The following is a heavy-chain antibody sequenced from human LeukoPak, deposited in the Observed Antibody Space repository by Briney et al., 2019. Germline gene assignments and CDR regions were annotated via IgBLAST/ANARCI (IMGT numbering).Heavy chain of an antibody. Sequence: GGSLRLSCAASGFTFSSYSMNWVRQAPGKGLEWVSSISSSSSYIYYADSVKGRFTISRDNAKNSLYLQMNSLRAEGTAVYYCARCGYSGYDSAFDIWGQGTMVTVSS. CDR3: ARCGYSGYDSAFDI. D-gene: IGHD5-12*01. CDR2: ISSSSSYI. J-gene: IGHJ3*02. V-gene: IGHV3-21*01. CDR1: GFTFSSYS.